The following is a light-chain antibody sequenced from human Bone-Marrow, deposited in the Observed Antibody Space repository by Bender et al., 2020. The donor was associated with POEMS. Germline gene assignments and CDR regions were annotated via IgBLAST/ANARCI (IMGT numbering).Light chain of an antibody. J-gene: IGLJ3*02. Sequence: SALTQPASVSGSPGQSITISCTGTSTDIGMYDFVSWYQQHPGTAPKLIIYEVNKRPSGVSNRFSGSKSGNTASLTISGLQAEDEADYYCSSYTSSSFWVFGGGTKLTVL. V-gene: IGLV2-14*02. CDR1: STDIGMYDF. CDR2: EVN. CDR3: SSYTSSSFWV.